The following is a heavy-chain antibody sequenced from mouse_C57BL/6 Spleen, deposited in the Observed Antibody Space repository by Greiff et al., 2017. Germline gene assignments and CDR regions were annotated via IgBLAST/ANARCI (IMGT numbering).Heavy chain of an antibody. D-gene: IGHD3-2*02. J-gene: IGHJ4*01. Sequence: EVQRVESGGGLVQPKGSLKLSCAASGFSFNTYAMNWVRQAPGKGLEWVARIRSKSNNYATYYADSVKDRFTISRDDSESMLYLQMNNLKTEDTAMYYCVRQGSGPLYAMDYWGQGTSVTVSS. CDR1: GFSFNTYA. CDR2: IRSKSNNYAT. V-gene: IGHV10-1*01. CDR3: VRQGSGPLYAMDY.